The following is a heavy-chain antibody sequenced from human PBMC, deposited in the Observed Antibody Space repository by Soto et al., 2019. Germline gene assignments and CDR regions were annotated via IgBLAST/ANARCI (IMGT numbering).Heavy chain of an antibody. CDR3: SRGEVVASNWCDP. D-gene: IGHD2-15*01. Sequence: QVQMQESGPGLVKPSQTLYLTCSVSGGSIIDSGSFYWNWIRQHPGKGLEWVGYIYYSGSTDYNRSLQSRATTSLDTSKNQFYLKLTSGTAADTAIYYCSRGEVVASNWCDPWGQGTLVTVSP. J-gene: IGHJ5*02. V-gene: IGHV4-31*03. CDR1: GGSIIDSGSFY. CDR2: IYYSGST.